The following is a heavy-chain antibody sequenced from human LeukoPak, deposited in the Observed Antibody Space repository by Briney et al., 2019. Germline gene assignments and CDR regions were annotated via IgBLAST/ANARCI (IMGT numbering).Heavy chain of an antibody. Sequence: PSETLSLTCAVYGGSFSGYYWSWIRQPPGKGLEWIGEINHSGSTNYNPSLKSRVTISVDTSKNQFSLKLSSVTAADTAVYYCARRNTMVRGVVDYWGQGTLVTVSS. CDR3: ARRNTMVRGVVDY. V-gene: IGHV4-34*01. J-gene: IGHJ4*02. D-gene: IGHD3-10*01. CDR1: GGSFSGYY. CDR2: INHSGST.